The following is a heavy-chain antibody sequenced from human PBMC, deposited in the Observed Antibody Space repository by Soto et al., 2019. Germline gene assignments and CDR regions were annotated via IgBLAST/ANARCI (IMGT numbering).Heavy chain of an antibody. V-gene: IGHV6-1*01. J-gene: IGHJ6*02. CDR2: TYYRSKWYN. CDR3: ARDRRPRPTTLYYYYYGMYV. Sequence: SPALPLTCASSGDSVSSNSAAWNWIRQSPSRGLEWLGRTYYRSKWYNDYAVSVKSRITINPDTSKNQFSLQLNSVTPEDTAVYSCARDRRPRPTTLYYYYYGMYVWGQGTRVTVSS. CDR1: GDSVSSNSAA.